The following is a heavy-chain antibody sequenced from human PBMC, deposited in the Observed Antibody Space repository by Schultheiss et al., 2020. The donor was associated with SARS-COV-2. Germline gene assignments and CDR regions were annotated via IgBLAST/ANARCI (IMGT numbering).Heavy chain of an antibody. CDR2: IYYSGST. J-gene: IGHJ6*02. D-gene: IGHD4-17*01. Sequence: SQTLSLTCTVSGGSISSGGYYWSWIRQHPGKGLEWIGYIYYSGSTYYNPSLKSLVTISVDTSKNQFSLKLSSVTAADTAVYYCARGTIGTTGATGGMDVGPRDHGHRLL. CDR3: ARGTIGTTGATGGMDV. CDR1: GGSISSGGYY. V-gene: IGHV4-31*01.